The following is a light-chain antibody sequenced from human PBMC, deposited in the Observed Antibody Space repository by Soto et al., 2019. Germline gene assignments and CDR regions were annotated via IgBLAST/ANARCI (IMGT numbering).Light chain of an antibody. V-gene: IGLV1-44*01. Sequence: QSVLTQPPSVSGTPGQRVSISCSGSNSNIGSNVVAWYRHLPGTAPKCLIYLNDQRLSGVPDRISGSKSGTSASLAISGLQSEDEAEYYCVAWDDSLRGRVFGGGIKVTVL. J-gene: IGLJ3*02. CDR2: LND. CDR1: NSNIGSNV. CDR3: VAWDDSLRGRV.